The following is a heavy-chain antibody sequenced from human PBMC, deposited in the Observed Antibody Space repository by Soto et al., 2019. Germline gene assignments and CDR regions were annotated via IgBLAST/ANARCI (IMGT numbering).Heavy chain of an antibody. V-gene: IGHV4-61*03. CDR1: DGSVRNGMYY. CDR3: ARHCNNFDCRHLYYFDS. D-gene: IGHD2-8*01. Sequence: QVQLQESGPGLVKPSETLSLTCSVSDGSVRNGMYYWSWVRQPPGKGLEWLGNVHFSGTTIYNPSLMGRVTMSVDTSKNHVFLELTSVTAADTPIYCCARHCNNFDCRHLYYFDSLGQGTQVTVSS. CDR2: VHFSGTT. J-gene: IGHJ4*02.